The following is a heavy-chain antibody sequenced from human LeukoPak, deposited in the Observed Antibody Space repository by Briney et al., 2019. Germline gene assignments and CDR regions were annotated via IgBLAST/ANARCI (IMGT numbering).Heavy chain of an antibody. Sequence: SVKVSCKASGGTFSSYAISWVRQAPGQGLEWMGGIIPIFGTANYAQKFQGRVTITTDESTSTAYMELSSLRSEDTAVYYCARVATMADAFDIWGQGTMVTVSS. V-gene: IGHV1-69*05. J-gene: IGHJ3*02. CDR2: IIPIFGTA. D-gene: IGHD3-10*01. CDR3: ARVATMADAFDI. CDR1: GGTFSSYA.